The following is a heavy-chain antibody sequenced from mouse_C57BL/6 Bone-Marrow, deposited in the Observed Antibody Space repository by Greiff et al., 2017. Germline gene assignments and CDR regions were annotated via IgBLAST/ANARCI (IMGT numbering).Heavy chain of an antibody. CDR1: GFTFSSYA. D-gene: IGHD2-3*01. V-gene: IGHV5-9-1*02. CDR3: TIDGEDGAMDY. Sequence: EVMLVESGEGLVKPGGSLKLSCAASGFTFSSYAMSWVRQTPEKRLEWVAYISSGGDYIYYADTVKGRFTISRENARNNLYLQMDRLKAEVTARYYCTIDGEDGAMDYWGQGTSVTVSA. CDR2: ISSGGDYI. J-gene: IGHJ4*01.